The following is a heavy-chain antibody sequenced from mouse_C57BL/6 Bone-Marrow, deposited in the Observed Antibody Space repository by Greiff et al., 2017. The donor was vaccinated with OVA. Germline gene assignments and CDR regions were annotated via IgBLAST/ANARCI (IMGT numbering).Heavy chain of an antibody. V-gene: IGHV5-17*01. Sequence: EVQLQESGGGLVKPGGSLKLSCAASGFTFSDYGMHWVRQAPEKGLEWVAYISSGSSTIYYADTVKGRFTISRDNAKNTLFLQMTSLRSEDTAMYYCARPSYYDYFYAMDYWGQGTSVTVSS. J-gene: IGHJ4*01. CDR2: ISSGSSTI. CDR3: ARPSYYDYFYAMDY. CDR1: GFTFSDYG. D-gene: IGHD2-4*01.